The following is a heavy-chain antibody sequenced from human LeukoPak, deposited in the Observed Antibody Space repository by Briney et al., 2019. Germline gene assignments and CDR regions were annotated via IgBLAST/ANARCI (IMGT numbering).Heavy chain of an antibody. J-gene: IGHJ4*02. D-gene: IGHD4-17*01. CDR1: GFTFSSYA. Sequence: PGGSLRLSCAASGFTFSSYAMSWVRQAPGKGLEWVSAISGSGGSTYYADSVKGRFTISRDNSTNTLYLQMNSLRAEDTAVYYCAKDPSSYGDYVNYFDYWGQGTLVTVSS. CDR3: AKDPSSYGDYVNYFDY. CDR2: ISGSGGST. V-gene: IGHV3-23*01.